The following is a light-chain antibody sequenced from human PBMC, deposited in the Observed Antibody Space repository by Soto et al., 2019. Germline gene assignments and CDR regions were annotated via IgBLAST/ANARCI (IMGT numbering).Light chain of an antibody. V-gene: IGLV2-11*01. CDR2: DVN. CDR3: CSYAGSYNLEV. J-gene: IGLJ3*02. Sequence: QSVLTQPRSVSGSPGQSVTLSCTGTSSDVGGYHYVSWYQHHPGKAPKIIIYDVNKRPSWVPDRFSGSKSGSSASLTISGLQPEDEADYYCCSYAGSYNLEVFGGGTKVTVL. CDR1: SSDVGGYHY.